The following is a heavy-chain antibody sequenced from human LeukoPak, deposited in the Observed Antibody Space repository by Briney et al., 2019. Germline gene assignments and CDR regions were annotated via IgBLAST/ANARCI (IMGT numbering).Heavy chain of an antibody. Sequence: GASVKVSCKASGHTFTKYGITWVRQAPGQGPEWVGWISAYNGHTESAQKFQGRVTMTTDTSTNTAYMELRSLRSDDTAVYYCARTGIDYGDYGLLDYWGQGSLVTVSS. D-gene: IGHD4-17*01. V-gene: IGHV1-18*01. J-gene: IGHJ4*02. CDR2: ISAYNGHT. CDR3: ARTGIDYGDYGLLDY. CDR1: GHTFTKYG.